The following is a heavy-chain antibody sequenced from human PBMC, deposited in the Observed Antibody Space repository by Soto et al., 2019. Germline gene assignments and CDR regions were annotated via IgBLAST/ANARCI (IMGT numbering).Heavy chain of an antibody. D-gene: IGHD1-20*01. CDR2: VSGSGEMT. V-gene: IGHV3-23*01. CDR1: GFTFRGDA. CDR3: ARSEMTYNWND. J-gene: IGHJ4*02. Sequence: EVQLLESGGDLVQPGGSLRLACVASGFTFRGDAMSWVRQAPGKGLEWVSSVSGSGEMTHYADSVKGRFTISRDNYKNMWYLHMESLRVDDTAVYYCARSEMTYNWNDWGQGTLVTVSS.